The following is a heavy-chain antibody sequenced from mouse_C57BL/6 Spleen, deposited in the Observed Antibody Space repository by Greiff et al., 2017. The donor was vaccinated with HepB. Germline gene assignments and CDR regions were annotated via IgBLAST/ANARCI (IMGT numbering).Heavy chain of an antibody. CDR1: GFTFSDYY. CDR3: ARPHYYGSSEGYFDY. V-gene: IGHV5-12*01. D-gene: IGHD1-1*01. CDR2: ISNGGGST. Sequence: EVKVVESGGGLVQPGGSLKLSCAASGFTFSDYYMYWVRQTPEKRLEWVAYISNGGGSTYYPDTVKGRFTISRDNAKNTLYLQMSRLKSEDTAMYYCARPHYYGSSEGYFDYWGQGTTLTVSS. J-gene: IGHJ2*01.